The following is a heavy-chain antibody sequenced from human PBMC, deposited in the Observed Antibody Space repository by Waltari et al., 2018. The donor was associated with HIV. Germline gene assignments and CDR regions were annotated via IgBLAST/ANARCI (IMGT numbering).Heavy chain of an antibody. J-gene: IGHJ3*02. V-gene: IGHV3-48*03. CDR1: GFAFYPYE. Sequence: DVQLVDSGGELVQFGGSLKLSCAGTGFAFYPYEMNWVRQAPGTGVEWIAYIGSNGRAKNYADSVRGRFTISRDNAKSSLYLQMNSLRGEDTAIYYCAREELIVRRPFGIWGQGTMVTV. CDR2: IGSNGRAK. D-gene: IGHD3-16*02. CDR3: AREELIVRRPFGI.